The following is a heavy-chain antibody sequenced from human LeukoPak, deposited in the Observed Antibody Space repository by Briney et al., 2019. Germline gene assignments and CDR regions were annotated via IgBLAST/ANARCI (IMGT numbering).Heavy chain of an antibody. CDR3: AKGERSGYYSSHFDY. J-gene: IGHJ4*02. CDR2: ISYDGSNK. Sequence: GGSLRLSCAASGFTFSSYATYWVRQAPGKGLEWVAGISYDGSNKHYADSVKGRFTISRDNSKNTLYLQLNSLRAEDTAVYYCAKGERSGYYSSHFDYWGQGTLVTVSS. V-gene: IGHV3-30-3*01. D-gene: IGHD3-22*01. CDR1: GFTFSSYA.